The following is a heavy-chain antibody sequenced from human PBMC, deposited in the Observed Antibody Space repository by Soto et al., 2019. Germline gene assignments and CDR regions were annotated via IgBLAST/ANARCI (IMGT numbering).Heavy chain of an antibody. V-gene: IGHV3-30*18. D-gene: IGHD6-19*01. CDR2: ISYDGSNK. CDR3: AKDVPVAGPSPRPLDY. CDR1: GFTFSSYG. Sequence: GGSLRLSCAASGFTFSSYGMHWVRQAPGKGLEWVAVISYDGSNKYYADSVKGRFTISRDNSKNTLYLQMNILRAEDTAVYYCAKDVPVAGPSPRPLDYWGQGT. J-gene: IGHJ4*02.